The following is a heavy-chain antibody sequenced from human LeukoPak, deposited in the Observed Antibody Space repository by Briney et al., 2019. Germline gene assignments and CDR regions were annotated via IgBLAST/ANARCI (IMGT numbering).Heavy chain of an antibody. V-gene: IGHV1-58*01. Sequence: ASVTVSCTASGFTFTSSAVQWVRQARGQRLEWIGWIVVGSGNTNYAQKFQERVTITRDMSTSTAYMELSSLRSEDTAVYYCAAGGIAASRYYYGMDVWGQGTTVTVSS. D-gene: IGHD6-13*01. J-gene: IGHJ6*02. CDR1: GFTFTSSA. CDR2: IVVGSGNT. CDR3: AAGGIAASRYYYGMDV.